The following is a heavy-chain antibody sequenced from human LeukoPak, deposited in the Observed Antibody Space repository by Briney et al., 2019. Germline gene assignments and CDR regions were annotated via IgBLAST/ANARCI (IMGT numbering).Heavy chain of an antibody. CDR2: IIPIFGTA. V-gene: IGHV1-69*05. CDR1: GYTFTGYY. D-gene: IGHD1-1*01. CDR3: ARESNTRGYLNHDAFDI. Sequence: GASVKVSCKASGYTFTGYYMHWVRQASGQGLEWMGGIIPIFGTANYAQKFQGRVTITTDESTSTAYMELSSLRSEDTAVYYCARESNTRGYLNHDAFDIWGQGTMVTVSS. J-gene: IGHJ3*02.